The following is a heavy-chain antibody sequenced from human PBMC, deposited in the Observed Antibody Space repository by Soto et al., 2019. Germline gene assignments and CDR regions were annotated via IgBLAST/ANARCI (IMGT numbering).Heavy chain of an antibody. V-gene: IGHV3-23*01. CDR2: ISYGGGTT. Sequence: PXXSLRLSFAASEFTFRNYAMRWVPQAPGKGLEWASAISYGGGTTYYADSVKGRFTISRDNSKNTLYLQMNSLRAEDKAVYYCARNPGYYYDSTGYHFDYWGQGTLVTVSS. D-gene: IGHD3-22*01. J-gene: IGHJ4*02. CDR1: EFTFRNYA. CDR3: ARNPGYYYDSTGYHFDY.